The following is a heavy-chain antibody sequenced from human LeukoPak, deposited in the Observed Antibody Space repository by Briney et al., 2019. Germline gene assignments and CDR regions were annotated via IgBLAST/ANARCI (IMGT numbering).Heavy chain of an antibody. Sequence: GGSLRLSCAAPGFTFSSYAMSWVRQAPGKGLEWVSAISGSGGSTYYADSVKGRFTISRDSSKNTLYLQMNSLRAEDTAVYYCAKVHSSGWYEVYWGQGTLVTVSS. CDR1: GFTFSSYA. CDR2: ISGSGGST. CDR3: AKVHSSGWYEVY. J-gene: IGHJ4*02. V-gene: IGHV3-23*01. D-gene: IGHD6-19*01.